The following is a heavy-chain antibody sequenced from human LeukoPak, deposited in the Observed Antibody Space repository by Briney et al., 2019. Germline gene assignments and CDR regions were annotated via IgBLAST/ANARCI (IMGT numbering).Heavy chain of an antibody. CDR2: IYYSGST. D-gene: IGHD3-22*01. CDR1: GGSISSSSYY. J-gene: IGHJ3*02. V-gene: IGHV4-39*07. CDR3: ARAFYDSSGYPDAFDI. Sequence: PSETLSLTCTVSGGSISSSSYYWGWIRQPPGKGLEWIGSIYYSGSTYYNPSLKSRVTISADTSKNQFSLKLSSVTAADTAVYYCARAFYDSSGYPDAFDIWGQGTMVTVSS.